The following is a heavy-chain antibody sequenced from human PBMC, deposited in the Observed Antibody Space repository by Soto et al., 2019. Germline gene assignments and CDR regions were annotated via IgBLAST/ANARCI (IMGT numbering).Heavy chain of an antibody. V-gene: IGHV3-66*01. CDR1: GITVSSNY. D-gene: IGHD5-12*01. CDR3: AKDPFDYTYGMDV. J-gene: IGHJ6*02. Sequence: EVQLVESGGGLVQPGGSLRLSYVGSGITVSSNYMTWVRQAPGKGLEFVSIIYGGGSTYYADSVKGRFTISRDNSKNTLYLQMSSLRAEDTAVYYCAKDPFDYTYGMDVWGQGTTVIVSS. CDR2: IYGGGST.